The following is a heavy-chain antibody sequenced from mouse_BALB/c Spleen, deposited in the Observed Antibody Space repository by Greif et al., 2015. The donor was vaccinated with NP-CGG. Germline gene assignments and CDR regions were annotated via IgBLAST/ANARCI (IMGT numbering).Heavy chain of an antibody. D-gene: IGHD2-2*01. V-gene: IGHV7-3*02. J-gene: IGHJ3*01. CDR3: AREGDVYGPAWFAY. CDR1: GFTFTDYY. CDR2: IRNKANGYTT. Sequence: EVKLVESGGGLVQPGGSLRLSCATSGFTFTDYYMSWVRQPPGKALEWLGFIRNKANGYTTEYSASVKGRFTISRDNSQSILYLQMNTLRAEDSATYYCAREGDVYGPAWFAYWGQGTLVTVSA.